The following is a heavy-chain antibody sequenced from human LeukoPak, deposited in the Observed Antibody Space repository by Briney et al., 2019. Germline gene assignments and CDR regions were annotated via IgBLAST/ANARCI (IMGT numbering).Heavy chain of an antibody. CDR2: FDPEDGET. D-gene: IGHD3-9*01. V-gene: IGHV1-24*01. J-gene: IGHJ5*02. Sequence: ASVTVSCKVSGYTLTELSMHWVRQAPGKGLEWMGGFDPEDGETIYAQKFQGRVTMTEDTSTDTAYMELSSLRSEDTAVYYCATEGEPLTGYYDWFDPWGQGTLVTVSS. CDR3: ATEGEPLTGYYDWFDP. CDR1: GYTLTELS.